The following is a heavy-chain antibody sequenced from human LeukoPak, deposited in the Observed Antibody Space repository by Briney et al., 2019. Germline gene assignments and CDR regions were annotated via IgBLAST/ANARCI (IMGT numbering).Heavy chain of an antibody. CDR1: GGSIGSYY. D-gene: IGHD5-18*01. Sequence: PSETLSLTCTVSGGSIGSYYWSWIRQPPGKGLEWIGYIYYSGSTNYNPSLKSRVTISVDTSNNQFSLKLSSVTAADTAVYYCARYLSNGYVEYFDYWGQGTLVTVSS. CDR3: ARYLSNGYVEYFDY. J-gene: IGHJ4*02. CDR2: IYYSGST. V-gene: IGHV4-59*01.